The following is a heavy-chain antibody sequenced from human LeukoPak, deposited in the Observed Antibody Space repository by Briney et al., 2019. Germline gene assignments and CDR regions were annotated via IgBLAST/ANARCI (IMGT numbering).Heavy chain of an antibody. CDR3: ARSLLGGEDYYYMDV. CDR1: GGTFSSYA. J-gene: IGHJ6*03. V-gene: IGHV1-69*13. Sequence: SVKVSCKASGGTFSSYAISWVRQAPGQGLEWMGGIIPIFGTANYAQKFQGRVTITADESTSTAYMELSSLRSEDTAVYYCARSLLGGEDYYYMDVWGKGTTVTVSS. D-gene: IGHD3-16*02. CDR2: IIPIFGTA.